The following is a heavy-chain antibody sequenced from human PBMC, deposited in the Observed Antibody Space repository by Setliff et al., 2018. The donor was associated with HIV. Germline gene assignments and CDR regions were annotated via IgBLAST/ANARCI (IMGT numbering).Heavy chain of an antibody. CDR2: ISWNSGTTI. CDR3: ARDGLEGDMAGRQRTYAFGY. D-gene: IGHD2-15*01. V-gene: IGHV3-48*01. CDR1: GFTFSSYA. J-gene: IGHJ4*02. Sequence: GGSLRLSCAASGFTFSSYAMSWVRQAPGKGLEWVPGISWNSGTTIRYADSVKGRFTISRDNARQSLYLQMNSLSAEDTAVYYCARDGLEGDMAGRQRTYAFGYWGQGTLGTVSS.